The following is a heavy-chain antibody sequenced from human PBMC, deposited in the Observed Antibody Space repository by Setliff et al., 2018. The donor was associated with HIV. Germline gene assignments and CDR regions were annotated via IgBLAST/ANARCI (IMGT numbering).Heavy chain of an antibody. J-gene: IGHJ4*02. D-gene: IGHD3-22*01. Sequence: LRLSCAASGFTFSTYSMTWVRQAPGKGLEWVSSISSGPTYIYYADSLKGRFTISRDNAKNSLYLQMNSLRGEDTAVYYCAGSRGYFVKAEWGQGTLVTVSS. CDR2: ISSGPTYI. CDR3: AGSRGYFVKAE. V-gene: IGHV3-21*01. CDR1: GFTFSTYS.